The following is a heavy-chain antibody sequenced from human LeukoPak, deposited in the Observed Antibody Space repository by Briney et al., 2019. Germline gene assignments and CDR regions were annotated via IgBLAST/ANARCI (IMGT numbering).Heavy chain of an antibody. J-gene: IGHJ4*02. CDR2: INEVGSDT. CDR3: AGEPRQLAY. Sequence: PGGSLRLSCAVSGWSFSSYWMSWVRQVPGKGLKWVSSINEVGSDTRYADSVRGRFTISRDNAKNSLYLQMNSLTVEDTATYYCAGEPRQLAYWGQGTLVTVSS. CDR1: GWSFSSYW. D-gene: IGHD6-6*01. V-gene: IGHV3-7*03.